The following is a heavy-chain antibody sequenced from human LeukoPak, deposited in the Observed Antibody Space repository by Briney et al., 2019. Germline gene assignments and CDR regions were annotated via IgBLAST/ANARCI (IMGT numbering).Heavy chain of an antibody. J-gene: IGHJ3*02. V-gene: IGHV1-69*02. Sequence: SVKVSCKASGGTFSSYTISWVRQAPGQGLEWMGRIIPILGIANYAQKFQGRVTMTRNTSISTAYMELSSLRSEDTAVYYCARTPGYSSSLRNAFDIWGQGTMVTVSS. CDR1: GGTFSSYT. CDR2: IIPILGIA. CDR3: ARTPGYSSSLRNAFDI. D-gene: IGHD6-13*01.